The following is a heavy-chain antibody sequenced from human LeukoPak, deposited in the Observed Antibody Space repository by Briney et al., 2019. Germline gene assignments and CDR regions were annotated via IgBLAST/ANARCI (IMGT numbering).Heavy chain of an antibody. CDR1: GGSISSGSYY. CDR3: ARRESVLLWFGTKYPY. CDR2: INHSGST. V-gene: IGHV4-61*10. Sequence: SETLSLTCTVSGGSISSGSYYWSWIRQPAGKGLEWIGEINHSGSTNYNPSLKSRVTISVDTSKNQFSLKLSSVTAADTAVYYCARRESVLLWFGTKYPYWGQGTLVTVSS. D-gene: IGHD3-10*01. J-gene: IGHJ4*02.